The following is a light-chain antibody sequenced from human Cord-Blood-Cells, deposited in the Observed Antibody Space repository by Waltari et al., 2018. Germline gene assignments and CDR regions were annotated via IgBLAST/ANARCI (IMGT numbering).Light chain of an antibody. V-gene: IGLV3-19*01. CDR2: GKN. Sequence: SSELTQDPAVSVALGQTVRITCQGDSLRSYYASWYQQKPGQAPVLVIYGKNNRPSGTPDRFSGSSSGNTASLTITGAQAEDEADYYCNSRDSSGNRWVFGGGTKLTVL. CDR1: SLRSYY. J-gene: IGLJ3*02. CDR3: NSRDSSGNRWV.